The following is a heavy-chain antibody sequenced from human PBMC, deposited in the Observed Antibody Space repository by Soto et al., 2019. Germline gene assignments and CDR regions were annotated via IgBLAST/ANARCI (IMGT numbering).Heavy chain of an antibody. Sequence: SVKVSCKASGGTFSSYAISWVRQAPGQGLEWMGGIIPIFGTANYAQKFQGRVAITADKSTSTAYMELSSLRSEDTAVYYCARDSGYSYGPDAFDIWGQGTMVTVSS. J-gene: IGHJ3*02. CDR1: GGTFSSYA. D-gene: IGHD5-18*01. CDR3: ARDSGYSYGPDAFDI. V-gene: IGHV1-69*06. CDR2: IIPIFGTA.